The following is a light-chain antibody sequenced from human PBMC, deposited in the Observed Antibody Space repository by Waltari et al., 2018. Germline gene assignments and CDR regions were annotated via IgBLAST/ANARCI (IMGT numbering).Light chain of an antibody. CDR2: GAT. V-gene: IGLV2-23*01. CDR1: SNDIGNYDL. J-gene: IGLJ1*01. Sequence: QSALTQPASVSGSPGQSITPSCPGTSNDIGNYDLVSWTQQRPGEAPKLLMYGATKRPSGVSNRFSGSKSGKTASLTISGLQTEDEADYYCFSFVAANSFVFGPGTKVTVL. CDR3: FSFVAANSFV.